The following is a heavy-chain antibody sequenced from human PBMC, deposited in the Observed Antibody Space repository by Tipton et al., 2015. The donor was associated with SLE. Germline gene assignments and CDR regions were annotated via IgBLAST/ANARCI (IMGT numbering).Heavy chain of an antibody. J-gene: IGHJ5*02. CDR3: ARDPRGDYVGWFDP. CDR1: GGSISGYY. CDR2: VYSSGST. D-gene: IGHD4-17*01. V-gene: IGHV4-4*07. Sequence: TLSLTCTVSGGSISGYYWDWIRPPAGEGLEWIGRVYSSGSTIHNPSLKSRVTMSVDTSKNTFSLKLTSVTAADTAVYYCARDPRGDYVGWFDPWGQGTLVTVSS.